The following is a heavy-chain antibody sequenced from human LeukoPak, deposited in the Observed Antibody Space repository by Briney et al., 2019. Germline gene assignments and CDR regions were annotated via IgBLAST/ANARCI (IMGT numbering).Heavy chain of an antibody. CDR1: GGSISSSSYY. J-gene: IGHJ4*02. D-gene: IGHD6-13*01. V-gene: IGHV4-61*02. CDR3: ARGVYSTSTDY. Sequence: SETLSLTCTVSGGSISSSSYYWGWIRQPPGKGLEWIGRIYTSGSTNYNPSLKSRVTMSVDTSKNQFSLKLSSVTVADTAVYYCARGVYSTSTDYWGQGTLVTVSS. CDR2: IYTSGST.